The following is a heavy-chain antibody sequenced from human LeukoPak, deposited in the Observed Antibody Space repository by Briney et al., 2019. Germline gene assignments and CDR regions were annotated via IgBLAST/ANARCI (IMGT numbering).Heavy chain of an antibody. Sequence: GGSLRLSCAVSGFTFSGFWMSWSRQAPGKGLEWVASINSDGSEGYYADVVKGRFTISRDNAKNSLYLQINSLRPEDTALYYCAKHFCTGLDCSLFDSWGQGTLVTVSS. D-gene: IGHD3/OR15-3a*01. CDR2: INSDGSEG. CDR1: GFTFSGFW. J-gene: IGHJ4*02. V-gene: IGHV3-7*03. CDR3: AKHFCTGLDCSLFDS.